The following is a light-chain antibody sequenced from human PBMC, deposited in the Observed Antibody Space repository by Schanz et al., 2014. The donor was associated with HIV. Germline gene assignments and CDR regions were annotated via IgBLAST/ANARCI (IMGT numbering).Light chain of an antibody. CDR2: AAS. CDR3: LQDYNYPFT. CDR1: QGIRDD. Sequence: AIQMTQSPSSLSAFVGDRVTITCRASQGIRDDLGWYQQRPGKAPKLLIYAASNLHSGVPSRFSGSGSGTDFTLTISSLQPEDFATYYCLQDYNYPFTFGPGTKVDVK. V-gene: IGKV1-6*01. J-gene: IGKJ3*01.